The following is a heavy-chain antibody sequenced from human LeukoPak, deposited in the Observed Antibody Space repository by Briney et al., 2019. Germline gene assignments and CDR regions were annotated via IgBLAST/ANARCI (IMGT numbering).Heavy chain of an antibody. D-gene: IGHD1-26*01. V-gene: IGHV4-4*02. Sequence: SETLSLTCGVSGGSISSTNWYSWVRQPPRQGLQWIGEISLSGLTNYNPSLKSRVTMSLDKSKNLLSLTLTSVTAADTAVYYCSRESGAFSPFGYWGQGTLVTVTS. CDR1: GGSISSTNW. CDR2: ISLSGLT. CDR3: SRESGAFSPFGY. J-gene: IGHJ4*02.